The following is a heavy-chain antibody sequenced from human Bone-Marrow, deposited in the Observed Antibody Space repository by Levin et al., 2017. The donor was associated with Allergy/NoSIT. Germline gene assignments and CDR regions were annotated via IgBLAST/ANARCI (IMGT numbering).Heavy chain of an antibody. CDR3: AREWRSAFDI. CDR1: GGSISNTAYS. J-gene: IGHJ3*02. Sequence: NPSETLSLTCAVSGGSISNTAYSWTWIRQPPGKGLEWIGYIYHPGSTYYNPSLESRVTISADRSKNQFSLSLTSVTAADTALYYCAREWRSAFDIWGQGAMVTVSS. D-gene: IGHD1-26*01. V-gene: IGHV4-30-2*01. CDR2: IYHPGST.